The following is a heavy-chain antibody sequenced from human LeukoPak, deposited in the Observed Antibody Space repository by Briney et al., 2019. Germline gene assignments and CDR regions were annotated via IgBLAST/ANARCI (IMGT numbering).Heavy chain of an antibody. V-gene: IGHV1-69*04. CDR3: ARGAASGYSYAGFHY. CDR1: AATFSSYA. D-gene: IGHD5-18*01. Sequence: AASVKLSCKASAATFSSYAISWDRQAPGQGLEWMGTIIPILGIANYAQKFKGRVTITADKSTSTAYMELSSLRSEDTAVYYCARGAASGYSYAGFHYWGQGTLVTVSS. CDR2: IIPILGIA. J-gene: IGHJ4*02.